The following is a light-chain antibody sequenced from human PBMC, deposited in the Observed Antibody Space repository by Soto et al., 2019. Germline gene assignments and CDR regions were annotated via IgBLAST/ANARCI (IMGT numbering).Light chain of an antibody. CDR2: ENN. Sequence: QSALTQPPSVSAAPGQKVTIPCSGSSSTIGNNYVSWYQQLPGTAPKLLIFENNKRPSGLPDRFSASKSGTSATLATTGLQTGDEADYYCGTWDNSRSLPYVFGTGTKVTVL. CDR3: GTWDNSRSLPYV. V-gene: IGLV1-51*02. J-gene: IGLJ1*01. CDR1: SSTIGNNY.